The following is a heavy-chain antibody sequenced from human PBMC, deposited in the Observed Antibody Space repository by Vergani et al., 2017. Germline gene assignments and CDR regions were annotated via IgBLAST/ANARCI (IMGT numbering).Heavy chain of an antibody. D-gene: IGHD4-23*01. V-gene: IGHV3-33*01. CDR3: GRGYGGNSGYFDY. CDR1: GFTFRNYR. Sequence: QVQLVESGGGVVQPGGSLRLSCAVSGFTFRNYRMHWVRQAPGRGLEWVAVIWYDGSQKYYVDSVKGRFTISRDDSKNTLYLQMNGLRAEDTAVYYCGRGYGGNSGYFDYWGQGTLVIVSS. CDR2: IWYDGSQK. J-gene: IGHJ4*02.